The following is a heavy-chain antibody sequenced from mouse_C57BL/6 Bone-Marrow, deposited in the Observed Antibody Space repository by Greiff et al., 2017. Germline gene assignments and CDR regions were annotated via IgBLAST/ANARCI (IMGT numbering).Heavy chain of an antibody. V-gene: IGHV14-4*01. J-gene: IGHJ4*01. Sequence: VQLTESGAELVRPGASVKLSCTASGFNIKDDYMHWVKQRPEQGLEWIGWIDPENGDTEYASKFQGKATITADTSSNTAYLQLSSLTSEDTAVYYCTMNAMDYWGQGTSVTVSS. CDR1: GFNIKDDY. CDR3: TMNAMDY. CDR2: IDPENGDT.